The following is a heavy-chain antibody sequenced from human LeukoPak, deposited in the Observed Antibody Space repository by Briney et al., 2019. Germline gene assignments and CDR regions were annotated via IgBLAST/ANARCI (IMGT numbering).Heavy chain of an antibody. V-gene: IGHV3-48*02. CDR2: ISSSSRTI. Sequence: GGSLRLSCAASGFTFSSYSMNWVRQAPGKGLEWVSYISSSSRTIYYAYCVGGRFTIFRDNAKNHLYLQMNRLRDEDTAVYYCAREDCRSTSCYYVGNYYYYGMDVWGQGTTVTVSS. CDR1: GFTFSSYS. J-gene: IGHJ6*02. CDR3: AREDCRSTSCYYVGNYYYYGMDV. D-gene: IGHD2-2*01.